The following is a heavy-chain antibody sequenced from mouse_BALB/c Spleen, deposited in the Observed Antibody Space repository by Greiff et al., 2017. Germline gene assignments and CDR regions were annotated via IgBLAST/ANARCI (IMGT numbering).Heavy chain of an antibody. V-gene: IGHV1-7*01. CDR1: GYTFTSYW. CDR3: ARSSKAQSFYDYEGEFYAMDY. Sequence: QVQLKQSGAELAKPGASVKMSCKASGYTFTSYWMHWVKQRPGQGLEWIGYINPSTGYTEYNQKFKDKATLTADKSSSTAYMQLSSLTSEDSAVYYCARSSKAQSFYDYEGEFYAMDYWGQGTSVTVSS. J-gene: IGHJ4*01. D-gene: IGHD2-4*01. CDR2: INPSTGYT.